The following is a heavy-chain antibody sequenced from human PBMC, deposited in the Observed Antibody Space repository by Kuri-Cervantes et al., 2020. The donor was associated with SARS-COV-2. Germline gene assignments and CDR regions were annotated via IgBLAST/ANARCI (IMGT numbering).Heavy chain of an antibody. CDR1: GFTFSDYY. D-gene: IGHD6-13*01. CDR3: ARDSGESSSSWERYYYYYGMDV. J-gene: IGHJ6*02. Sequence: GGSLRLSCAASGFTFSDYYMSWIRQAPGKGLEWVSYISSSGSTIYYADSVKGRFTISRDNAKNSLYLQMNSLRAEDTAVYYCARDSGESSSSWERYYYYYGMDVWGQGTTVTVSS. CDR2: ISSSGSTI. V-gene: IGHV3-11*01.